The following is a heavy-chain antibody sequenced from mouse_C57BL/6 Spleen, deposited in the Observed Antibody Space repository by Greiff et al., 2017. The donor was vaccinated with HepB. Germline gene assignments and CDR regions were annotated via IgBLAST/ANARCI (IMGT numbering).Heavy chain of an antibody. CDR1: GYTFTSYW. D-gene: IGHD2-2*01. CDR2: IHPNSGST. V-gene: IGHV1-64*01. Sequence: QVQLQQPGAELVKPGASVKLSCKASGYTFTSYWMHWVKQRPGQGLEWIGMIHPNSGSTNYNENFKSKATLTVDKSSSTAYMQLSSLTSEDSAVYYCAKGPMVTTDYYAMDYWGQGTSVTVSS. J-gene: IGHJ4*01. CDR3: AKGPMVTTDYYAMDY.